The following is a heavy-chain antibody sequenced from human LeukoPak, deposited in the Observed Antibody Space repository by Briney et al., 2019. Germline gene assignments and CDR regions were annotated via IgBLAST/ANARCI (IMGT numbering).Heavy chain of an antibody. CDR2: IYYSGST. CDR1: GGSISSYY. D-gene: IGHD5-24*01. V-gene: IGHV4-59*01. CDR3: AREDVEDGYNDY. J-gene: IGHJ4*02. Sequence: SETLSLTCTVSGGSISSYYWSWLRQPPGKGLEWIGYIYYSGSTNYNPAIKRRVTISVDTSKNQYSLKLSSVTAADTAVYYCAREDVEDGYNDYWGQGTLVTASS.